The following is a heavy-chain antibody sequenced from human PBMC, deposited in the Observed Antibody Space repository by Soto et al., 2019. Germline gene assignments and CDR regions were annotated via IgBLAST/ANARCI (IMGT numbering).Heavy chain of an antibody. D-gene: IGHD3-10*01. V-gene: IGHV2-70*01. CDR3: ARTLLTASMVRGVNDY. CDR2: IDWDDDK. CDR1: GFSLSTSGMC. Sequence: GSGPTLVNPTQTLTLTCTFSGFSLSTSGMCVSWIRQPPGKALEWLALIDWDDDKYYSTSLKTRLTISKDTSKNQVVLTMTNMDPVDTATYYCARTLLTASMVRGVNDYWGQGTLVTVSS. J-gene: IGHJ4*02.